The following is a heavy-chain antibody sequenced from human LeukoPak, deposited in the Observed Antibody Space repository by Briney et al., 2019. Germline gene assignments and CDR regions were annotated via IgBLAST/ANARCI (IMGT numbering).Heavy chain of an antibody. CDR2: IKQDGSEK. D-gene: IGHD3-10*01. V-gene: IGHV3-7*01. CDR3: ARESMVRGVIGVPLRNGMGV. J-gene: IGHJ6*02. Sequence: GGSLRLSCAASGFTFSSYWTSWVRQAPGKGLEWVANIKQDGSEKYYVDSVKGRFTISRDNAKNSLYLQMNSLRAEDTAVYYCARESMVRGVIGVPLRNGMGVWGQGTTVTVSS. CDR1: GFTFSSYW.